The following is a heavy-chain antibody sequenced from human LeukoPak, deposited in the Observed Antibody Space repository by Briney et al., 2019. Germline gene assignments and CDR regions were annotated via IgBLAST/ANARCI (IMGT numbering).Heavy chain of an antibody. V-gene: IGHV4-59*01. CDR2: IYYSGST. D-gene: IGHD3-3*01. Sequence: SETLSLTCTVSGGSLSSYYWSWIRQPPGKGLEWIGYIYYSGSTNYNPSLKSRATISVDTSKNQFSLKLSSVTAADTAVYYCARAGTGDYDFWSGYYKGRWFDPWGQGTLVTVSS. CDR3: ARAGTGDYDFWSGYYKGRWFDP. CDR1: GGSLSSYY. J-gene: IGHJ5*02.